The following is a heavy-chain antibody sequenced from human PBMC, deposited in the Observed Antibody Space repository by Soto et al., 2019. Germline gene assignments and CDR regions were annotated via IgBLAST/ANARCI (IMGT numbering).Heavy chain of an antibody. CDR1: GFSFTNFA. CDR3: AKDDFTDRGDDYFDY. D-gene: IGHD2-21*02. CDR2: IGASGDIA. Sequence: GGSLRLSCAASGFSFTNFAMSWVRQAPGKGLEWVAGIGASGDIAWYADSVKGRLSISRDNSKNTLYLQLNSLRFEDTAVYYCAKDDFTDRGDDYFDYWGPGTLVTVSS. J-gene: IGHJ4*02. V-gene: IGHV3-23*01.